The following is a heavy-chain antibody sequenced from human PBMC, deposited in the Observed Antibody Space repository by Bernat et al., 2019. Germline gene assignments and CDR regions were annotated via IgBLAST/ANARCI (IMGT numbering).Heavy chain of an antibody. Sequence: QVQLVESGGGVVQPGRSLRLSCAASGFTFSSYGMHWVRQAPGKGLEWVAVIWYDGSNKYYADSVKGRFTISRDNSKNTLYLQMNSLRAEDMAVYYCARDRRMQRLDYWGQGTLVTVSS. V-gene: IGHV3-33*01. CDR3: ARDRRMQRLDY. CDR2: IWYDGSNK. CDR1: GFTFSSYG. J-gene: IGHJ4*02.